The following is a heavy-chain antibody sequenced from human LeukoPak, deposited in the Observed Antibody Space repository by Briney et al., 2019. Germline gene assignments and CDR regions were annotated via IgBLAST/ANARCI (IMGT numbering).Heavy chain of an antibody. V-gene: IGHV1-2*02. J-gene: IGHJ3*02. CDR3: AKSGGPIGSGSPGAFDI. CDR2: INPTSGDT. D-gene: IGHD3-10*01. CDR1: AYIFTDYY. Sequence: ASVKVSCKTSAYIFTDYYMQWVRQAPGQGLEWMGWINPTSGDTKYAQRFQGRVTMTRDTSTSTVYMELSSLRSEDTAVYYCAKSGGPIGSGSPGAFDIWGQRTMVTVSS.